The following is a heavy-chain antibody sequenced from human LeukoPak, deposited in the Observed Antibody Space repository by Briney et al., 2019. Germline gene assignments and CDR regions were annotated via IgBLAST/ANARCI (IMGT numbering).Heavy chain of an antibody. CDR3: ARVEVGAANRQWYGMDV. CDR1: GSSISSYY. Sequence: SETLSLTCTISGSSISSYYWSWIRQPPGKGLEWIGYVSYIGSTNYNPSLKSRVTISVDTSKSLFSLKLSSVTAADTAVYYCARVEVGAANRQWYGMDVWGQGTTVTVSS. D-gene: IGHD6-19*01. V-gene: IGHV4-59*01. J-gene: IGHJ6*02. CDR2: VSYIGST.